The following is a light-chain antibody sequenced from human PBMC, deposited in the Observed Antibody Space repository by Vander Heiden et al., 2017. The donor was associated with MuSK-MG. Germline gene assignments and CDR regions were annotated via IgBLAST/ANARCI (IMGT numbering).Light chain of an antibody. CDR2: GAS. Sequence: EIVMTQSPATLSVSPGERATLSCRASQSVSSNLAWYQQKPGQAPRLLIYGASTRATGIPARFSGSGYGTEFTLTISSRQSEDFAVYYCQQYNNWHPITFGQGTRLEIK. J-gene: IGKJ5*01. V-gene: IGKV3-15*01. CDR3: QQYNNWHPIT. CDR1: QSVSSN.